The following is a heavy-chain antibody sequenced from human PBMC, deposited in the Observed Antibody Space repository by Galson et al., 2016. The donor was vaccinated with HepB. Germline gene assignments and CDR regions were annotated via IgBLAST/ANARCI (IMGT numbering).Heavy chain of an antibody. Sequence: ETLSLTCSVSGGSIRSSRFYWGWIRQPPGKGLEWIGSISYSGSTYYNPSLESRVAISIDPSKNHFSLKLNSVTAADTAMYYCARHDYDSSGYNWFDPWGQGTLVTVSS. J-gene: IGHJ5*02. CDR3: ARHDYDSSGYNWFDP. D-gene: IGHD3-22*01. CDR2: ISYSGST. CDR1: GGSIRSSRFY. V-gene: IGHV4-39*01.